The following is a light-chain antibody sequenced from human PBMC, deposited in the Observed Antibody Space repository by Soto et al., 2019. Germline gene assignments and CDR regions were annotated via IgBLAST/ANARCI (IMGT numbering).Light chain of an antibody. CDR3: AAYDDSLGGSV. J-gene: IGLJ2*01. CDR2: RNT. Sequence: QAVVTQPPSASGTPGQRVTISCSGSSSNLGINYVFWYQHLPGTAHRLLIHRNTQRPSGVPDRFSASKSGTSASLAISGLQSEDEAHYYCAAYDDSLGGSVFGGGTKLTVL. CDR1: SSNLGINY. V-gene: IGLV1-47*01.